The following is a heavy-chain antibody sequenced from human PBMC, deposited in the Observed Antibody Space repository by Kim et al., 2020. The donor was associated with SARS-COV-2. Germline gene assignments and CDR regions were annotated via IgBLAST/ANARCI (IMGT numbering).Heavy chain of an antibody. V-gene: IGHV4-38-2*02. CDR1: GYSISSGYY. J-gene: IGHJ4*02. Sequence: SETLSLTCTVSGYSISSGYYWGWIRQPPGKGLEWIGSISHSGSAYYNPSLKSRVTISIDTSKNQFSLRLNSVTAADTAVYYCTSKYYYDSSGYYYAAWWGQGTLVTVAS. CDR2: ISHSGSA. D-gene: IGHD3-22*01. CDR3: TSKYYYDSSGYYYAAW.